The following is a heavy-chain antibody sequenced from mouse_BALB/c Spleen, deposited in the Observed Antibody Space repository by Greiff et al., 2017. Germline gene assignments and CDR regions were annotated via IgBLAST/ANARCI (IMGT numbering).Heavy chain of an antibody. D-gene: IGHD1-1*01. CDR2: ISSGSSTI. V-gene: IGHV5-17*02. CDR3: ARDGSSEYAMDY. J-gene: IGHJ4*01. CDR1: GFTFSSFG. Sequence: EVQLVESGGGLVQPGGSRKLSCAASGFTFSSFGMHWVRQAPEKGLEWVAYISSGSSTIYYADTVKGRFTISRDNPKNTLFLQMTSLRSEDTAMYYCARDGSSEYAMDYWGQGTSVTVSS.